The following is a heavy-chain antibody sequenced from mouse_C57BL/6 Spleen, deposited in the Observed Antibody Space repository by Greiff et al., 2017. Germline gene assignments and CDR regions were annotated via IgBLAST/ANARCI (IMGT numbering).Heavy chain of an antibody. CDR2: INPSTGGT. Sequence: VQLQQSGPELVKPGASVKISCKASGYSFTGYYMNWVKQSPEKSLEWIGEINPSTGGTTYNQKFKAKATLTVDKSSSTAYMQLKSLTSEDSAVSYCASTTVVADVDYWGQGTTLTVSS. V-gene: IGHV1-42*01. CDR3: ASTTVVADVDY. CDR1: GYSFTGYY. D-gene: IGHD1-1*01. J-gene: IGHJ2*01.